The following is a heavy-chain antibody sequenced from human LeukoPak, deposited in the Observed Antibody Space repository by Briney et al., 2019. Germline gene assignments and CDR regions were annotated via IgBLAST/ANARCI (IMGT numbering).Heavy chain of an antibody. CDR1: GFTFSSFA. J-gene: IGHJ3*02. Sequence: PGGSLRLSCAASGFTFSSFAMSWVRQAPGKGLEWVSTISGSSGSTYYADSVKGRFTISRDNSKNTLYLQMNSLRAEDTAVYYCAKARLVVSSPSDAFDIWGQGTMVTASS. D-gene: IGHD3-22*01. V-gene: IGHV3-23*01. CDR3: AKARLVVSSPSDAFDI. CDR2: ISGSSGST.